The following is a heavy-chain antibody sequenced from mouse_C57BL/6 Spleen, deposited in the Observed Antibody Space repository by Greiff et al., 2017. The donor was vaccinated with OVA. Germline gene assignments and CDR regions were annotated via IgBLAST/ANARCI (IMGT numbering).Heavy chain of an antibody. J-gene: IGHJ1*03. CDR1: GFTFSDYG. CDR2: ISSGSSTI. Sequence: DVKLVESGGGLVKPGGSLKLSCAASGFTFSDYGMHWVRQAPEKGLEWVAYISSGSSTIYYADTVKGRFTISRDNAKNTLFLQMTSLRSEDTAMYYCARLRREGYFDVWGTGTTVTVSS. D-gene: IGHD2-12*01. V-gene: IGHV5-17*01. CDR3: ARLRREGYFDV.